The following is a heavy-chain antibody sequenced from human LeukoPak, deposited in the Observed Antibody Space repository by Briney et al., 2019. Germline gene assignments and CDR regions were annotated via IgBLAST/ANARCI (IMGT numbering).Heavy chain of an antibody. D-gene: IGHD6-19*01. V-gene: IGHV1-46*01. Sequence: ASVKVSCKASGYTFTSYYLHWVRPAPGQGLEWMGIINPSGGSTSYAQKFQGRVTMTRDTSTSTVYMELSSLRSEDTAVYYCAREGVAGTAHGGAFDIWGQGTMVTVSS. CDR3: AREGVAGTAHGGAFDI. CDR1: GYTFTSYY. CDR2: INPSGGST. J-gene: IGHJ3*02.